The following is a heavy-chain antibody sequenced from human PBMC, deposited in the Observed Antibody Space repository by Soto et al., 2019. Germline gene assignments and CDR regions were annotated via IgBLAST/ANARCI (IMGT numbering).Heavy chain of an antibody. CDR3: ASLYYSSWSHYFDY. Sequence: GGSLRLSCAASGFTFSSYSMNWVRQAPGKGLEWVSRISSSGSTTDYADSVKGRFTISRDNVDNSLFLQMNSLRTEDTAVYYCASLYYSSWSHYFDYWGQGSLVTVSS. J-gene: IGHJ4*02. D-gene: IGHD6-13*01. V-gene: IGHV3-48*01. CDR1: GFTFSSYS. CDR2: ISSSGSTT.